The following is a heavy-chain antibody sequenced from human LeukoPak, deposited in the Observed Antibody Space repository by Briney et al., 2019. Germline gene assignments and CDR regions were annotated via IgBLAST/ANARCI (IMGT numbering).Heavy chain of an antibody. V-gene: IGHV4-31*01. J-gene: IGHJ5*02. D-gene: IGHD3-16*01. CDR1: RGSVSRGRYY. Sequence: SRALSLTRTFSRGSVSRGRYYEIWIRHPPERGLEWIGFIDYSGKYYYDLSLESQITISVDTTRNQFLLKVNSATAADTAVYYCARGDLKGEHWFDPWGQGALVTVS. CDR3: ARGDLKGEHWFDP. CDR2: IDYSGKY.